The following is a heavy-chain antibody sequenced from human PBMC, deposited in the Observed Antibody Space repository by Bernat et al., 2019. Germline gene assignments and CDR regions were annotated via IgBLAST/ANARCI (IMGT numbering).Heavy chain of an antibody. CDR1: GFSLSNVRMG. V-gene: IGHV2-26*01. CDR3: ARIRGTDGGGMDV. J-gene: IGHJ6*02. D-gene: IGHD4-23*01. CDR2: IFSNDEK. Sequence: QVTLKESGPVLVKPTETLTLTCTVSGFSLSNVRMGVSWIRQPPGKALEWLAHIFSNDEKSYSTSLKSWLTISKDTSKSQVVLTMTNMDPVDTATYYCARIRGTDGGGMDVWGQGTTVTVSS.